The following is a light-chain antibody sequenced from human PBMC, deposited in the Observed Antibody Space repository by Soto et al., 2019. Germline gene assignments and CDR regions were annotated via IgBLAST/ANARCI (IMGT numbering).Light chain of an antibody. V-gene: IGKV3-11*01. CDR2: DAS. CDR3: QQRSSWPWT. CDR1: QSVRSS. Sequence: EILLTQSPATLSLSPGERATLSCRASQSVRSSLAWYQQKPGQAPRLLIYDASTRATGIPGRFRGSGSGTDFTLTISNLEPEDFAVYYCQQRSSWPWTFGQGAKVEIK. J-gene: IGKJ1*01.